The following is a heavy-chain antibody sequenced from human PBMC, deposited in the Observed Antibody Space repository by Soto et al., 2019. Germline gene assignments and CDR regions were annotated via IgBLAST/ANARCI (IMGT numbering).Heavy chain of an antibody. CDR1: GYTFTNYA. J-gene: IGHJ6*02. Sequence: GASVKVSCKASGYTFTNYAMHWVRQAPGQRLEWMGWINAGNGTTKYSQKFQGRVTITRDTSASTAYMELSSLRSEDTAVYYCARLRQWLVGDYYYYGMDVWGQGTTVTVSS. V-gene: IGHV1-3*01. CDR3: ARLRQWLVGDYYYYGMDV. D-gene: IGHD6-19*01. CDR2: INAGNGTT.